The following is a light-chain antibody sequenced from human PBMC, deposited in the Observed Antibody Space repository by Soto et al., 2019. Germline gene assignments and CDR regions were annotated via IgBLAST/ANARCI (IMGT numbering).Light chain of an antibody. CDR1: QSINDW. V-gene: IGKV1-5*03. Sequence: DIQMTQSPSTLSASVGDRVTITCRASQSINDWLAWYQQKPGKAPNLLIYKASSLQSGVPSRFSGSGSGTEFTLTISSPQPDDFATFYCQQYFGYPWTFGQGTKVEIK. CDR2: KAS. J-gene: IGKJ1*01. CDR3: QQYFGYPWT.